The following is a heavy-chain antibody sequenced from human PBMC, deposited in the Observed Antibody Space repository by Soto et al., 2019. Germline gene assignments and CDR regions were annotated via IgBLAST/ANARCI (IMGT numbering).Heavy chain of an antibody. J-gene: IGHJ4*02. CDR1: RLSLSTRGMR. Sequence: SVPTLGNPTQTLTLTCTFSRLSLSTRGMRVSWIRQPPGKALEWLARIDWDDDKFYSTSLKTRLTISKDTSKNQVVLTMTNMDPVDTATYYCARTSSSWYLFDYWGQGTLVTVSS. CDR3: ARTSSSWYLFDY. D-gene: IGHD6-13*01. V-gene: IGHV2-70*04. CDR2: IDWDDDK.